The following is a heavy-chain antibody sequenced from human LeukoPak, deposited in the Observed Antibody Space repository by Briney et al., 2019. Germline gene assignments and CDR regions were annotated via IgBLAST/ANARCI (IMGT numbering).Heavy chain of an antibody. CDR1: GGSINNYY. CDR2: IYTRGST. CDR3: ARGRYCSADICSGGDAFDI. J-gene: IGHJ3*02. Sequence: SETLSLTCTVSGGSINNYYWSWIRQPAGNGLEWIGRIYTRGSTNYNPSLKSRVTMSVDTSKNQFSLKLSSVTAADTAVYYCARGRYCSADICSGGDAFDIWGQGTMVSVSS. V-gene: IGHV4-4*07. D-gene: IGHD2-15*01.